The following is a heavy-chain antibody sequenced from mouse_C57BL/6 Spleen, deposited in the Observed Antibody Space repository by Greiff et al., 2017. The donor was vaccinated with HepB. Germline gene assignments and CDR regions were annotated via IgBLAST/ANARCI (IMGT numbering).Heavy chain of an antibody. V-gene: IGHV1-15*01. D-gene: IGHD1-1*01. J-gene: IGHJ4*01. Sequence: VKLQESGAELVRPGASVTLSCKASGYTFTDYEMHWVKQTPVHGLEWIGAIDPETGGTAYNQKFKGKAILTADKSSSTAYMELRSLTSEDSAVYYCTRESVVATPSYAMDYWGQGTSVTVSS. CDR3: TRESVVATPSYAMDY. CDR1: GYTFTDYE. CDR2: IDPETGGT.